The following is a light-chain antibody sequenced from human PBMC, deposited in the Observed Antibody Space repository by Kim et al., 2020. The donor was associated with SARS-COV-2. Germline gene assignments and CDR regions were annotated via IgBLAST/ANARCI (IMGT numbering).Light chain of an antibody. J-gene: IGLJ3*02. CDR3: SSYALGRPWV. CDR1: SSDVGNYDL. V-gene: IGLV2-23*02. Sequence: QSALTQPASVSGFPGHSITLSCSGTSSDVGNYDLVSWYQQRPGKVPQLVISEVSQRPSGVSSRFSGSKSGNTASLTISGLQTEDEADYYCSSYALGRPWVFGGGTKVTV. CDR2: EVS.